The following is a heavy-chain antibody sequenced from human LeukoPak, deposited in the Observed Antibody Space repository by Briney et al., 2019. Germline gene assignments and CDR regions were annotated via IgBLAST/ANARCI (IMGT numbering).Heavy chain of an antibody. V-gene: IGHV4-59*08. CDR3: ARHADYGGYLDY. CDR1: GGSITSYY. CDR2: IYYSGST. J-gene: IGHJ4*02. Sequence: SETLSLTCTVSGGSITSYYWSWIRQPPGKGLEWIGYIYYSGSTNYNPSLKSRVTVSVDTSKSQFSLRLTSVTAANTAVYYCARHADYGGYLDYWGQGTLVTVSS. D-gene: IGHD4-23*01.